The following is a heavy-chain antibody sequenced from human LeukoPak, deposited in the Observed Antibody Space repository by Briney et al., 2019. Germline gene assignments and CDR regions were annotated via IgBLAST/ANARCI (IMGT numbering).Heavy chain of an antibody. D-gene: IGHD4-17*01. CDR3: ARGGTVTTRQVNWFDP. CDR1: GGSFSGYY. CDR2: INHSGST. J-gene: IGHJ5*02. Sequence: SETLSLTCAVYGGSFSGYYWSWIRQPPGKGLEWIGEINHSGSTNYNPSLKSRVTISVDTSKNQFSLKLSSVTAADTAVYYCARGGTVTTRQVNWFDPWGQGTLVTVSS. V-gene: IGHV4-34*01.